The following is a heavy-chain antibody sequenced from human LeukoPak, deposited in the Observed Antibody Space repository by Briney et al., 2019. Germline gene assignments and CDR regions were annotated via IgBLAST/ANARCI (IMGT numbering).Heavy chain of an antibody. CDR3: ARRSTYYYDSSGYFY. D-gene: IGHD3-22*01. CDR2: INSDGSST. J-gene: IGHJ4*02. Sequence: GGSLRLSCAASGVTFSNYWMHWVRHVPGKGLVWVSRINSDGSSTIYADSVKGRFTISRDNAKNTLYLQMNSLRAEDTAVYYCARRSTYYYDSSGYFYWGQGTLVTVSS. CDR1: GVTFSNYW. V-gene: IGHV3-74*01.